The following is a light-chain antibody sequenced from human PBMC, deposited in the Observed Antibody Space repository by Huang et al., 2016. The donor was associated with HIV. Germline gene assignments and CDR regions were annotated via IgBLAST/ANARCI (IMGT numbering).Light chain of an antibody. CDR1: QNIKRY. V-gene: IGKV1-39*01. J-gene: IGKJ2*01. CDR3: QQSARTPRT. Sequence: DIQITQSPSSLSASVGDTVIITCRASQNIKRYLKWYHQEPGKAPKLLISAASNLQIGVPSTFSGSGSGTDFTLTINSLQPEDSATYYCQQSARTPRTFGQGTKLEI. CDR2: AAS.